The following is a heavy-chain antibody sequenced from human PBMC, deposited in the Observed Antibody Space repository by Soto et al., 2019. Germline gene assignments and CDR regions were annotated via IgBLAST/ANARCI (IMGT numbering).Heavy chain of an antibody. J-gene: IGHJ6*02. CDR2: IYPGDSDT. V-gene: IGHV5-51*01. CDR1: GYSFSNYW. Sequence: PGESLKISCKGSGYSFSNYWIGWVRQMPGKGLEWMGIIYPGDSDTRYSPSFQGQVTISADKSISTAYLQWSSLKASDTAMYYCASGRYCSSTSCYRDYYYYGMDVWGQGTTVTVSS. D-gene: IGHD2-2*01. CDR3: ASGRYCSSTSCYRDYYYYGMDV.